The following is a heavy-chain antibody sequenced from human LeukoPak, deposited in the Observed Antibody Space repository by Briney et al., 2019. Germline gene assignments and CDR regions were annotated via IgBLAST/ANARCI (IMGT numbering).Heavy chain of an antibody. CDR3: ARARPAKLAAAGRSYYYMDV. D-gene: IGHD6-13*01. V-gene: IGHV1-18*01. CDR1: GYTFTSYG. J-gene: IGHJ6*03. Sequence: ASVKVSCKASGYTFTSYGISWVRQAPGQGLEWMGWISAYNGNTNYAQKLQGRVTMTTDTSTSTAYMELRSLRSDDTAAYYCARARPAKLAAAGRSYYYMDVWGKGTTVTISS. CDR2: ISAYNGNT.